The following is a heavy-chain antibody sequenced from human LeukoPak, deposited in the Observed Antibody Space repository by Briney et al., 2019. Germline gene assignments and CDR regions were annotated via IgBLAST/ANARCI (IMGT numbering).Heavy chain of an antibody. D-gene: IGHD1-26*01. J-gene: IGHJ4*02. Sequence: SETLSLTCTVSGGSISSYYWSWIRQPPGKGLEWIGDIYYSGSTNYNPSLKSRVTISVDTSKNQFSLRLSSVTAADTAVYYSARLASGSYGPLTPFDYWGQGTLVTVS. V-gene: IGHV4-59*08. CDR3: ARLASGSYGPLTPFDY. CDR1: GGSISSYY. CDR2: IYYSGST.